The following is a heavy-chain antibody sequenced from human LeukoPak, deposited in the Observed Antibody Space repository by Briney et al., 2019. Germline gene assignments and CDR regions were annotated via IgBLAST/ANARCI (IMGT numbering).Heavy chain of an antibody. CDR3: ARGRVREAVAGFDY. D-gene: IGHD6-19*01. V-gene: IGHV4-34*01. CDR2: INHSGST. CDR1: SGSFSGYY. Sequence: PSETLSLTCAVYSGSFSGYYGSWIRQPPGKGLEGIGEINHSGSTNYNPLLKSPVTISLDTFKNQFFFKLSPATAAGTAVYYCARGRVREAVAGFDYWGQGTLVTVSS. J-gene: IGHJ4*02.